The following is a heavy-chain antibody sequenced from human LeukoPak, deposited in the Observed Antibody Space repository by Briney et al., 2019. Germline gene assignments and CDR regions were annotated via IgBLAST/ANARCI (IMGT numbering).Heavy chain of an antibody. D-gene: IGHD3-9*01. CDR3: VRDKDWAFDY. V-gene: IGHV3-48*01. CDR1: GFSLSTYS. CDR2: ITIDLSII. Sequence: GGSLRLSCAVSGFSLSTYSMNWVCQAPGKGLEWISHITIDLSIIDYADSVKGRFTISRDKAKNSLYLQMNSLRAEDTAVYYCVRDKDWAFDYWGQGTLIAVSS. J-gene: IGHJ4*02.